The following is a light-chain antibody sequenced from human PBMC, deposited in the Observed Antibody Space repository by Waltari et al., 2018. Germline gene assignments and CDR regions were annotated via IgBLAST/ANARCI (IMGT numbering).Light chain of an antibody. J-gene: IGKJ1*01. V-gene: IGKV3-11*01. CDR1: QSVSSY. Sequence: IMLTQSPATLSSSPGERATLSCRTSQSVSSYLAWFQQKPGQAPRLLIYDTSNRATGIPARFSGSGSGTDFTLTISSLEPEDSAVYYCQQRSHWRTFGQGTKVEIK. CDR3: QQRSHWRT. CDR2: DTS.